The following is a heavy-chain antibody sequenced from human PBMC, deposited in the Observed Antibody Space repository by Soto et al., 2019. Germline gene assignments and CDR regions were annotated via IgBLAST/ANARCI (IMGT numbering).Heavy chain of an antibody. CDR1: GLPVSTSGMC. CDR2: IDWDDDK. CDR3: ARSTPQLNYYYGMDV. V-gene: IGHV2-70*11. J-gene: IGHJ6*02. Sequence: SGPTLVNPTQTLTLTCTFSGLPVSTSGMCVSWIRQPPGKALEWLARIDWDDDKYYSTSLKTRLTISKDTSKNQVVLTMTNMDPVDTATYYCARSTPQLNYYYGMDVWGQGTTVTVSS. D-gene: IGHD5-18*01.